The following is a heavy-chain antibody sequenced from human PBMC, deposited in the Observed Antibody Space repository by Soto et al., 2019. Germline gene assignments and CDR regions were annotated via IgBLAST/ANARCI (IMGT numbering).Heavy chain of an antibody. CDR2: IYYNGST. V-gene: IGHV4-59*12. J-gene: IGHJ4*02. D-gene: IGHD1-26*01. CDR1: GASINSYY. CDR3: ARRGGRVIVGAT. Sequence: SETLSLTCTVSGASINSYYWGWFRQPPGKRLEWIGYIYYNGSTTYSTSLKSRVTISIDTSKNKFSLNLNSVKAADTALYYCARRGGRVIVGATWGQRTMVTVS.